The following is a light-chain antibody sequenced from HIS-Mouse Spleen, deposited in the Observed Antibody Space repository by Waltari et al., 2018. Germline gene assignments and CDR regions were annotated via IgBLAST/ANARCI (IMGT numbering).Light chain of an antibody. Sequence: QSALTQPAPVSGSPGQSITILCTGTTSDVGGYNYVSWYQQHPGKAPKLMIYDVSNRPSGVSNRVSGSKSGNTASLTISGLQAEDEADYYCSSYTSSSTRVFGGGTKLTVL. V-gene: IGLV2-14*03. J-gene: IGLJ2*01. CDR2: DVS. CDR3: SSYTSSSTRV. CDR1: TSDVGGYNY.